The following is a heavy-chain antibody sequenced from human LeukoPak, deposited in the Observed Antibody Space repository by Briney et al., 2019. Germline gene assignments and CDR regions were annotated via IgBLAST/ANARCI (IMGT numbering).Heavy chain of an antibody. CDR3: ARGGGYCGGDCYGIDY. Sequence: GGSLRLSCAASGFTFSSYAMSWVRQAPGKGLEWVAFIRYDGSNKYYADSVKGRFTISRDNSKNTLYLQMNSLRAEDTAVYYCARGGGYCGGDCYGIDYWGQGTLVTVSS. J-gene: IGHJ4*02. D-gene: IGHD2-21*01. CDR1: GFTFSSYA. CDR2: IRYDGSNK. V-gene: IGHV3-30*02.